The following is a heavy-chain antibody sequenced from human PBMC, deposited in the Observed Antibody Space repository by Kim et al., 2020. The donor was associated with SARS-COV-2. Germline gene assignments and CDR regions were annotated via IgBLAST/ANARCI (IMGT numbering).Heavy chain of an antibody. CDR3: ARLSVPRLLRRADNIDY. D-gene: IGHD3-22*01. Sequence: IKGRVTIPVDTSKNQFSLKLSSVTAADTAVYYCARLSVPRLLRRADNIDYWGQGTLVTVSS. V-gene: IGHV4-34*01. J-gene: IGHJ4*02.